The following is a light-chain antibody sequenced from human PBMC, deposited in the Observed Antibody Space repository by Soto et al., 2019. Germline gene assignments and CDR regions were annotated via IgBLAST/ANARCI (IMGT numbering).Light chain of an antibody. CDR1: QSVRSSY. CDR3: QQDGSSPWT. V-gene: IGKV3-20*01. J-gene: IGKJ1*01. Sequence: EIVLTQSPGTLSLSPGERATLSCRASQSVRSSYLAWYQQKPGQAPRLLIYGASSRATGIPDRFSGSGSGTDFTLTISRLEPEDFAVYYCQQDGSSPWTFGQGTKVDIK. CDR2: GAS.